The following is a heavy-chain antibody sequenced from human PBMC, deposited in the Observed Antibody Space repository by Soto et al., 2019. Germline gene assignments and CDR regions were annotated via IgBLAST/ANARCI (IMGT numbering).Heavy chain of an antibody. Sequence: SETLSLTCTVSAGSITNSGQYCVWIRQPPGKGLEWIGNIHYNGNTKYSPSLKSRVTMSVDTSRNHFSLKLISVTTADTAVYFCAREGNLGRWIQPLDSWGQGTLVTVSS. J-gene: IGHJ4*02. V-gene: IGHV4-61*03. CDR1: AGSITNSGQY. D-gene: IGHD2-2*03. CDR3: AREGNLGRWIQPLDS. CDR2: IHYNGNT.